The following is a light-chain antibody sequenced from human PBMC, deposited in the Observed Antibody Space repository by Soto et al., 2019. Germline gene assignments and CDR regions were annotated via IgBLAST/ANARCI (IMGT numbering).Light chain of an antibody. CDR2: EVS. CDR3: SSYTRSGTLV. Sequence: QSALTQPPSASGSPGQSVTISCTGTSSDVGGYNYVSWYQQHPGKAPKLMIYEVSKRPSGVPDRFSGSKSGNTASLTVFGLQAEDEADYYCSSYTRSGTLVFGGGTKLTVL. J-gene: IGLJ3*02. V-gene: IGLV2-8*01. CDR1: SSDVGGYNY.